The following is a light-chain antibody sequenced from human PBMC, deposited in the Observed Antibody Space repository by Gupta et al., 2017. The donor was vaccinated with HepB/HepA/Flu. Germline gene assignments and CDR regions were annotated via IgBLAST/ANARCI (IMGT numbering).Light chain of an antibody. J-gene: IGKJ1*01. V-gene: IGKV2-28*01. Sequence: DIVMCPSPLPLPATPGEPASISCRSSQTLLHSNGYNYLDWYLQKPGQSPQLLIYLGSNRASGVPDRFSGSGSGTDFTLKISRVEAEDVGVYYCMQALQTRWTFGQGTKVEIK. CDR2: LGS. CDR1: QTLLHSNGYNY. CDR3: MQALQTRWT.